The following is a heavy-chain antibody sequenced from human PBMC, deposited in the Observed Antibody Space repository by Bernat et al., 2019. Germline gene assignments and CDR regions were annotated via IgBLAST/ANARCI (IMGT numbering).Heavy chain of an antibody. D-gene: IGHD6-19*01. CDR1: GFIFSSYA. CDR3: AKAMAGHWYFDL. J-gene: IGHJ2*01. CDR2: ISGSGGNT. Sequence: EVQLLESGGGLVQPGGSLRLSCAASGFIFSSYAMSWVRQAPGKGLEWVSAISGSGGNTYDADSVKGRFTISRDNSKNTLYLQMNSLRAEDTAVYYCAKAMAGHWYFDLWGRGTLVTVSS. V-gene: IGHV3-23*01.